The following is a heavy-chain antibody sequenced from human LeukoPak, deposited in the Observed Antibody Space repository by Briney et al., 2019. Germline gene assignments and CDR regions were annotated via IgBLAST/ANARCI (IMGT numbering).Heavy chain of an antibody. CDR2: ISYDGSNK. J-gene: IGHJ2*01. Sequence: QPGGSLRLSCVASGFTFSSYGMHWVRQAPGKGLEWVAVISYDGSNKYYADSVKGRFTISRDNSKNTLYLQMNSLRAEDTAVYYCAKEHPPFVLRRTAAGTYDWYFDLWGRGTLVTVSS. D-gene: IGHD6-13*01. CDR1: GFTFSSYG. CDR3: AKEHPPFVLRRTAAGTYDWYFDL. V-gene: IGHV3-30*18.